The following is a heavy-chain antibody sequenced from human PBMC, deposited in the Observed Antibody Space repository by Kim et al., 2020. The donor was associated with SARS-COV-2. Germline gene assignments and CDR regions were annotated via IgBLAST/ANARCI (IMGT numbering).Heavy chain of an antibody. D-gene: IGHD6-13*01. CDR2: IYYSGST. J-gene: IGHJ3*01. CDR3: ARGIAAAGTN. CDR1: GGSISSSSYY. V-gene: IGHV4-39*01. Sequence: SETLSLTCTVSGGSISSSSYYWGWIRQPPGKGLEWIGSIYYSGSTYYNPSLKSRVTISVDTSKNQFSLKLSSVTAADTAVYYCARGIAAAGTNWGQGTM.